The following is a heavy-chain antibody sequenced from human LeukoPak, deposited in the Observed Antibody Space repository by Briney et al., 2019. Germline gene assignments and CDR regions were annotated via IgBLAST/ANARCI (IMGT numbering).Heavy chain of an antibody. D-gene: IGHD1-14*01. J-gene: IGHJ4*02. CDR2: IYTSGST. V-gene: IGHV4-61*02. CDR3: ARAGTQTYFFDY. Sequence: ASENLSLTCTVSGVSISSGSYYWTWIRQPAGKGLEWIGRIYTSGSTNFNPSLKSRVTISLDTSKNQFSLKLSSVTAADTAVYYCARAGTQTYFFDYWGQGTLVTVSS. CDR1: GVSISSGSYY.